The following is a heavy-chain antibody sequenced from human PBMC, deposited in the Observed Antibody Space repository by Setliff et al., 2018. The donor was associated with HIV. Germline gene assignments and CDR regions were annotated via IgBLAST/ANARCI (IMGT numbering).Heavy chain of an antibody. D-gene: IGHD6-19*01. CDR1: GGSIISSTHH. J-gene: IGHJ2*01. CDR2: IYYSGNT. V-gene: IGHV4-39*01. Sequence: SETLSLTCAVSGGSIISSTHHCSWIRQPPGRGLEWIGDIYYSGNTYYNSSLKSRVTISVDTSKNQLSLKLSSVTATDTAVYYCARRTAVAGHWNFDLWGRGTLVTVSS. CDR3: ARRTAVAGHWNFDL.